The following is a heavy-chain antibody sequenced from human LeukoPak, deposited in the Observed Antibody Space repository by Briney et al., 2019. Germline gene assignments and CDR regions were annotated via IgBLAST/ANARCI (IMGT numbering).Heavy chain of an antibody. CDR3: AREDYYDNWFDP. J-gene: IGHJ5*02. CDR2: IYTSGST. CDR1: GGSISSGSYY. D-gene: IGHD3-22*01. V-gene: IGHV4-61*02. Sequence: SETLSLTCTVSGGSISSGSYYWSWIRQPAGRGLEWIGRIYTSGSTNYNPSLKSRVAISVDTSKNQFSLKLSSVTAADTAVYYCAREDYYDNWFDPWGQGTLVTVSS.